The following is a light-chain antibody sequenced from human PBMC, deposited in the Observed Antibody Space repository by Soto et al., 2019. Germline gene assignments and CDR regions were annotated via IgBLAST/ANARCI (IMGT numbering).Light chain of an antibody. CDR3: KQFNIYPYT. V-gene: IGKV1-5*03. CDR1: QSISNW. CDR2: RGS. Sequence: DIQMTQSPSTLSASVGDTVTITCRASQSISNWMAWYQQTPGKAPKLLIYRGSSLQSGVPSRFSGSGSGTEFTLNIVSLQPDDFAVYFCKQFNIYPYTFGQGTKLEIK. J-gene: IGKJ2*01.